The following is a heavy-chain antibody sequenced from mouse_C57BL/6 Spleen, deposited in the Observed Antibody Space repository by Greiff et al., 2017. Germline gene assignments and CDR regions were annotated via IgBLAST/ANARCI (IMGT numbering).Heavy chain of an antibody. J-gene: IGHJ1*03. CDR3: ARQIDGYYGYFDV. CDR1: GFTFSDYG. Sequence: EVKLVESGGGLVQPGGSLKLFCAASGFTFSDYGMAWVRQAPRKGPEWVAFITYLAYSIHYADAVTGRFTISRENAKNTLYLVMSSLRSEDTAMYYCARQIDGYYGYFDVWGTGTTVTDAS. CDR2: ITYLAYSI. V-gene: IGHV5-15*01. D-gene: IGHD2-3*01.